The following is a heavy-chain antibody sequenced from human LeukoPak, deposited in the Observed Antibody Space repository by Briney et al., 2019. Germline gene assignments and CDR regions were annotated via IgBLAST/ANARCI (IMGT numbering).Heavy chain of an antibody. D-gene: IGHD4-17*01. CDR1: GGSISSYY. CDR3: ARDDSYGDYVHWFDP. J-gene: IGHJ5*02. Sequence: SETLSLTCTVSGGSISSYYWSWIRQPPGKGLEWIGYIYYSGSTNYNPSLKSRVTISVDTSKNQFSLKLTSVTAADTAVYYCARDDSYGDYVHWFDPWGQGTLVTVSS. CDR2: IYYSGST. V-gene: IGHV4-59*12.